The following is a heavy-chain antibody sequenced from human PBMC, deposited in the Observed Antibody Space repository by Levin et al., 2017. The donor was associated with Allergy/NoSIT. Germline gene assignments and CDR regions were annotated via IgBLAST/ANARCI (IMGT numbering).Heavy chain of an antibody. J-gene: IGHJ6*02. CDR2: IWYDGSNK. CDR3: ARDLRYSYDNTGGMDV. D-gene: IGHD5-18*01. CDR1: GFTFSSYG. V-gene: IGHV3-33*01. Sequence: GESLKISCAASGFTFSSYGMHWVRQAPGKGLEWVAVIWYDGSNKYYADSVKGRFTISRDNSKNTLYLQMNSLRAEDTAVYYCARDLRYSYDNTGGMDVWGQGTTVTVSS.